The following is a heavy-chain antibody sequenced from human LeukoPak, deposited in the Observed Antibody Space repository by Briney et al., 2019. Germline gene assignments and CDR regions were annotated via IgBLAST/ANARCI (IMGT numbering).Heavy chain of an antibody. D-gene: IGHD6-13*01. Sequence: GRSLRLSCAASGFTFSSYAMHWVRQAPGKGLEWVAVISYDGSNKYYADSVKGRFTISRDNSKNTLYLQMNSLRAEDTAVYYCARDYTAAVDYWGQGTLVTVSS. CDR1: GFTFSSYA. J-gene: IGHJ4*02. V-gene: IGHV3-30-3*01. CDR3: ARDYTAAVDY. CDR2: ISYDGSNK.